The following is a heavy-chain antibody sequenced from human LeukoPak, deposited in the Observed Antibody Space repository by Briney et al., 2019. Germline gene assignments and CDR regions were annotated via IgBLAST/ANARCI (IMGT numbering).Heavy chain of an antibody. V-gene: IGHV3-72*01. CDR1: GFTLSDHY. Sequence: GGSLRLSCAASGFTLSDHYMDWVRQAPGRGLEWVARTRDKANSYTTEYAASVQGRFTISRDDSKSSVYLQMDSLKTEDTAVYYWARRGSVSYFPLDYWGQGTLVTVSS. J-gene: IGHJ4*02. CDR2: TRDKANSYTT. D-gene: IGHD1-26*01. CDR3: ARRGSVSYFPLDY.